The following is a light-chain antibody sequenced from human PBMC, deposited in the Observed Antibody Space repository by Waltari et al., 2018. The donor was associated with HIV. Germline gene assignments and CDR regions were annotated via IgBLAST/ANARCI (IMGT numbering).Light chain of an antibody. CDR2: GAS. V-gene: IGKV3-15*01. CDR3: QQYNNWPPYT. CDR1: QSVRSN. J-gene: IGKJ2*01. Sequence: IVMTQSPATLSVSPGERATFSCRASQSVRSNLAWYQQKLGQAPRLLIFGASSRATGIPARFSGSGSGTEFTLTISSLQSEDFAVYYCQQYNNWPPYTFGQGTKLEIK.